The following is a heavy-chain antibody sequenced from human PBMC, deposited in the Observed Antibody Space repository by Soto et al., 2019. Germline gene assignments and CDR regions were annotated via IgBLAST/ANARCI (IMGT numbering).Heavy chain of an antibody. CDR2: IKQDGSEK. V-gene: IGHV3-7*03. D-gene: IGHD3-16*01. J-gene: IGHJ4*02. CDR1: GLMFSDQW. Sequence: GGSLRLSFVTSGLMFSDQWLSWVRQAPVKGLEWVANIKQDGSEKYYVDSVKGRFTIYRENADKSLYLQMNSLRADDTAVYYCTTLSSPWHTGGDYSGQGTLVTVSS. CDR3: TTLSSPWHTGGDY.